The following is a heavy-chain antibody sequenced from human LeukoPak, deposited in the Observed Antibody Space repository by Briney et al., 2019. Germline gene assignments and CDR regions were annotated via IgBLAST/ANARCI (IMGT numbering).Heavy chain of an antibody. CDR2: IRSKTNNYAT. V-gene: IGHV3-73*01. J-gene: IGHJ4*02. CDR3: SRIRTGDGNSIFDY. Sequence: PGGSLRLSCAASGFTSSGSAMHWVRQASGRGLEWVGRIRSKTNNYATAYSASVRGRFTISRDDSQNTAYLQMNSLKTEDTAVYYCSRIRTGDGNSIFDYWGQGTLVTVSS. CDR1: GFTSSGSA. D-gene: IGHD7-27*01.